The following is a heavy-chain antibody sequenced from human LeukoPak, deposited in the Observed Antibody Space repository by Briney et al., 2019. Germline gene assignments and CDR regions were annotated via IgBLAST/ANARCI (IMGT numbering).Heavy chain of an antibody. J-gene: IGHJ4*02. CDR2: ISSSGSTI. CDR1: GFTFSNYE. V-gene: IGHV3-48*03. CDR3: ATRGFGYTSGWSS. D-gene: IGHD6-19*01. Sequence: PGGSLRLPCSAPGFTFSNYEMNWVRQAPGKGLEWVSYISSSGSTIYYADSVKGRFTISRDNAKNSLYLQMNSLRAEDTAVYYCATRGFGYTSGWSSWGQGTLVTVSS.